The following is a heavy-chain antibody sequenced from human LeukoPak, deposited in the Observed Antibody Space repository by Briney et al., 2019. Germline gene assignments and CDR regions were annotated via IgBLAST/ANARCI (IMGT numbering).Heavy chain of an antibody. Sequence: ASVKVSCTASGYTFTSYDINWVRQATGQGLEWMGRMNPNSGNTGYAQKFQGRVTMTRNTSISTAYMELSSLRSEDTAVYYCARSLYDFWSGYWHYYYGMDVWGQGTTVTVSS. CDR3: ARSLYDFWSGYWHYYYGMDV. D-gene: IGHD3-3*01. CDR2: MNPNSGNT. V-gene: IGHV1-8*01. J-gene: IGHJ6*02. CDR1: GYTFTSYD.